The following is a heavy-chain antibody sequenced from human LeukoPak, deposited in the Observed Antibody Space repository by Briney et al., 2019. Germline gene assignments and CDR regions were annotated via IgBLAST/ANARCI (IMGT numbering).Heavy chain of an antibody. CDR3: ARVGSSWYGWFDP. D-gene: IGHD6-13*01. V-gene: IGHV3-21*01. J-gene: IGHJ5*02. CDR1: GFTFSSYS. Sequence: GGSLRLSCAASGFTFSSYSMNWVRQAPGKGLEWVSSISSSSYIYYADSVKGRFTISRDNAKNSLYLQMNSLRAEDTAVYYCARVGSSWYGWFDPWGQGTLVTVSS. CDR2: ISSSSYI.